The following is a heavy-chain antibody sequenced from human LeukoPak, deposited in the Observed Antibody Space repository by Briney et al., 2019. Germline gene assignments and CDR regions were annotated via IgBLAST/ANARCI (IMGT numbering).Heavy chain of an antibody. CDR2: IYYSGST. J-gene: IGHJ6*02. CDR1: GGSLSSYY. V-gene: IGHV4-59*01. CDR3: ARHTKTTVDGMDV. D-gene: IGHD4-23*01. Sequence: SETLSLTCTVSGGSLSSYYWSWIRQPPGKGLEWIGYIYYSGSTNYNPSLKSRVTISVDTSKNQFSLKLSSVTAADTAVYYCARHTKTTVDGMDVWGQGTTVTVSS.